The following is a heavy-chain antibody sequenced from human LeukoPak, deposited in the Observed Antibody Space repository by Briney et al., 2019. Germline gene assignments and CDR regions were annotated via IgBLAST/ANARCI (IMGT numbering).Heavy chain of an antibody. J-gene: IGHJ4*02. CDR1: GFTFSTYD. V-gene: IGHV3-30*02. D-gene: IGHD3-16*01. Sequence: GGSLRLSCTASGFTFSTYDMHWVRQAPGKGLQGVTFIRYDGNSESYADSVKGRFIISRDNSKNTLYLQMNSLRAEDTALYFCAKDLPYTSQGGSDSWGQGTLVIVSS. CDR2: IRYDGNSE. CDR3: AKDLPYTSQGGSDS.